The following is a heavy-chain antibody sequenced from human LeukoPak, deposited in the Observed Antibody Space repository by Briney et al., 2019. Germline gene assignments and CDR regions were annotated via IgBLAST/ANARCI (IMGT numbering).Heavy chain of an antibody. J-gene: IGHJ3*02. CDR3: ASPPYYDYVWGSYRRNDAFDI. CDR2: IIPIFGTA. CDR1: GGTFSSYA. V-gene: IGHV1-69*01. Sequence: GSSVKVSCKASGGTFSSYAISWVRQAPGQGLEWMGGIIPIFGTANYAQKFQGRVTITADESTSTAYMELSSLRSEDTAVYYCASPPYYDYVWGSYRRNDAFDIWGQGTMVTVSS. D-gene: IGHD3-16*02.